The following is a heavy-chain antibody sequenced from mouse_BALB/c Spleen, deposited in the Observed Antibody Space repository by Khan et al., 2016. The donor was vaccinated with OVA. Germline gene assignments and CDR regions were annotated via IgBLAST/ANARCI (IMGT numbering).Heavy chain of an antibody. CDR1: GFNIKDYY. V-gene: IGHV14-1*02. CDR3: ARSGYFAWFGY. J-gene: IGHJ3*01. Sequence: VRLQQSGAELVRPGALVKLSCKASGFNIKDYYFHWVKQRPEQGLEWIGWIDPENGETVYDPKFQDKASITADTSSNTAYLHLSSLTSEDTAVSYCARSGYFAWFGYWGQGTLGTVST. CDR2: IDPENGET.